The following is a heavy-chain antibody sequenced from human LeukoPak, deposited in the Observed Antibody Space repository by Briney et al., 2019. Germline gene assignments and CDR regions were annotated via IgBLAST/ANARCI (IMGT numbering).Heavy chain of an antibody. J-gene: IGHJ4*02. CDR2: IYYSGST. V-gene: IGHV4-59*01. D-gene: IGHD3-22*01. Sequence: SETLSLTCTVSGGSISSYYWSRIRQPPGKGLEWLGYIYYSGSTKYNPSLKSRVTISVDTSKNQFSLNLSSVAAADTAVYYCARGLRGYYSDYWGQGTLVTVSS. CDR3: ARGLRGYYSDY. CDR1: GGSISSYY.